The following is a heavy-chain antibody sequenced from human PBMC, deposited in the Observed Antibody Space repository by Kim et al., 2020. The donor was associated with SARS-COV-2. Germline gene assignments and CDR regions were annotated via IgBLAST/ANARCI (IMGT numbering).Heavy chain of an antibody. J-gene: IGHJ4*02. D-gene: IGHD3-10*01. V-gene: IGHV3-30-3*01. CDR1: GFTFSSYA. CDR2: ISYDGSNK. Sequence: GGSLRLSCAASGFTFSSYAMHWVRQAPGKGLEWVAVISYDGSNKYYADSVKGRFTISRDNSKNTLYLQMNSLRAEDTAVYYCARGISALDYFDYWGQGTLVTVSS. CDR3: ARGISALDYFDY.